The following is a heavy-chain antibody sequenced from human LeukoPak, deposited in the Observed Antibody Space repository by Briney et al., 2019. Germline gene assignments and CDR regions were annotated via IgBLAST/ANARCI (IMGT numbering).Heavy chain of an antibody. V-gene: IGHV4-31*03. CDR3: ARLVAAARSNWFDP. CDR1: GGSISSGGYY. Sequence: TLSLTCTVSGGSISSGGYYWSWIRQHPGKGLEWIGYIYYSGSTYYNPSLKSRVTISVDTSKNQFSLKLSSVTAADTAVYYCARLVAAARSNWFDPWGQGTLVTVSS. CDR2: IYYSGST. D-gene: IGHD6-13*01. J-gene: IGHJ5*02.